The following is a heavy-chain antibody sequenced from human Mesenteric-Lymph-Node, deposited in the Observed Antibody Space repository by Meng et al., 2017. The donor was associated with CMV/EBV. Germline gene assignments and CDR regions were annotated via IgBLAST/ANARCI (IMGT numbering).Heavy chain of an antibody. J-gene: IGHJ6*02. Sequence: ASVKVSCKASGYTFTGYYMHWVRQAPGQGLEWMGWINPNRGGTNYAQKFQGRVTMTRETSISTAYMELSSLRSEDTAVYYCATNLIVPAVSDVWGQGTTVTVSS. D-gene: IGHD2-2*01. CDR3: ATNLIVPAVSDV. CDR1: GYTFTGYY. CDR2: INPNRGGT. V-gene: IGHV1-2*02.